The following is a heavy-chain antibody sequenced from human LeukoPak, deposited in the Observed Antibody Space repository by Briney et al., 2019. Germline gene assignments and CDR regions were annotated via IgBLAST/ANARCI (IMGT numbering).Heavy chain of an antibody. CDR3: AENAWVYYDFWSGYYNQEYYYGMDV. CDR2: ISGSGGST. CDR1: GFTFSSYA. Sequence: GGSLRLSCAASGFTFSSYAMSWVRQAPGKGLEWVSAISGSGGSTYYADSVKGRFTISRDNSKNTLYLQMNSLRAEDTAVYYCAENAWVYYDFWSGYYNQEYYYGMDVWGQGTTVTVSS. D-gene: IGHD3-3*01. V-gene: IGHV3-23*01. J-gene: IGHJ6*02.